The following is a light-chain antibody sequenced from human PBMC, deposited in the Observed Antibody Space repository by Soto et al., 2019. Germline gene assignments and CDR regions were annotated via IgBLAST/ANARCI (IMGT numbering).Light chain of an antibody. CDR2: DND. J-gene: IGLJ2*01. CDR3: GTWDSSLRVI. CDR1: SSNIGNNY. Sequence: QSVLTQPPSVSAAPGQKVTIACSGGSSNIGNNYVSWYQHLPGTAPKLLIYDNDKRPSDIPDRFSASKSGTSATLDITGLQTGDEADYYCGTWDSSLRVIFGGGTKLTVL. V-gene: IGLV1-51*01.